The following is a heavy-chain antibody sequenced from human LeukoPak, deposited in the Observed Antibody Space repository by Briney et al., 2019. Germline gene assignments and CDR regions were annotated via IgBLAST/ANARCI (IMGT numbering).Heavy chain of an antibody. D-gene: IGHD5-18*01. J-gene: IGHJ6*03. CDR3: ARARRGYSYGHPPPYYYYYMDV. CDR1: GGSISSYY. Sequence: PSETLSLTCTVSGGSISSYYWSWIRQPPGKGLEWIGHIYSTGSTNYNPSLKSRVTISLDTPKNQFSLKLSSVTAADTAVYYCARARRGYSYGHPPPYYYYYMDVWGKGTTVTVSS. V-gene: IGHV4-59*01. CDR2: IYSTGST.